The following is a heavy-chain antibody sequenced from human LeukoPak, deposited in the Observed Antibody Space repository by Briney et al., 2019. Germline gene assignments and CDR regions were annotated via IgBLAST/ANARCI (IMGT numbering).Heavy chain of an antibody. J-gene: IGHJ6*02. D-gene: IGHD5-12*01. CDR2: IYYSGST. Sequence: PSETLSLTCTVSGGSISSGDYYWSWIRQPPGKGLEWIGYIYYSGSTYYNPSLKSRVTISVDTSKNQFSLKLSSVTAADTAVYYCARDGLVYGMDVWGQGTTVTVSS. CDR1: GGSISSGDYY. CDR3: ARDGLVYGMDV. V-gene: IGHV4-30-4*01.